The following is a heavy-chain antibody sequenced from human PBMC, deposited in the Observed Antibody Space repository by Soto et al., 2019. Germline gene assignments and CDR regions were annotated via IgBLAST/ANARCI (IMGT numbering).Heavy chain of an antibody. D-gene: IGHD6-13*01. CDR2: IIPIFGTA. Sequence: SVKVSCKASGGTFSSYAISWVRQAPGQGLEWMGGIIPIFGTANYAQKFQGRVTITADESTSTAYTELSSLRSEDTAVYYCARDSSRWKYYFDYWGQGTLVTVSS. CDR1: GGTFSSYA. J-gene: IGHJ4*02. CDR3: ARDSSRWKYYFDY. V-gene: IGHV1-69*13.